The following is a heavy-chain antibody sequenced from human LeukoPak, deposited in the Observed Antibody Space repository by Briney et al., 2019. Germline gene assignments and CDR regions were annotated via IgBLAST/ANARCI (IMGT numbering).Heavy chain of an antibody. D-gene: IGHD4-17*01. CDR2: IRYDVSNR. CDR1: GFTFSSYG. V-gene: IGHV3-30*02. J-gene: IGHJ4*02. CDR3: AKGATYGDYTAFDY. Sequence: PGGSLRLSCAASGFTFSSYGMHWVRQAPGKGLEWVAFIRYDVSNRYYADSVKGRFTIYRDNSKNTVYLQMNSLRAEDTAVYYCAKGATYGDYTAFDYWGQGALVTASP.